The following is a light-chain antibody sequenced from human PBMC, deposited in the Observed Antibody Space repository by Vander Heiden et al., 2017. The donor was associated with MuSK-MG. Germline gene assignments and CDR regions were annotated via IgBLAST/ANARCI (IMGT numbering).Light chain of an antibody. J-gene: IGKJ4*01. V-gene: IGKV1-33*01. Sequence: DIQMTQSPSSLSASVGDRVTITCQASQDISNYLNWYQQKPGKVPKLLIYDASNLETGVQSRFSGSGAGTDFTFTSSSRQNEDIATYYHQHYANNTFGGGTKVEIK. CDR3: QHYANNT. CDR2: DAS. CDR1: QDISNY.